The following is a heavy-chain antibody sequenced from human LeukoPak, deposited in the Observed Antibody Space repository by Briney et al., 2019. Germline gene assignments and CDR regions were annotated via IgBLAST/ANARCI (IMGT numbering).Heavy chain of an antibody. V-gene: IGHV3-30*02. D-gene: IGHD5-24*01. CDR1: GFTFNRYG. CDR3: AKYEKEMAALYYYYYMDV. CDR2: IRYDGSNK. J-gene: IGHJ6*03. Sequence: AGGSLRLSCAASGFTFNRYGMHWVRQAPGKGLAWVAFIRYDGSNKYYADSVKGRFTISRDDSKNTLYLQMNSLRVEDTAVYYCAKYEKEMAALYYYYYMDVWGKGTTVTVSS.